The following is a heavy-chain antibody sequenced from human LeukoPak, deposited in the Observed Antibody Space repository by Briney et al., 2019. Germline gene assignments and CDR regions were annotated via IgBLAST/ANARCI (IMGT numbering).Heavy chain of an antibody. CDR3: ARISCSGGTCYYYFDY. V-gene: IGHV1-2*02. J-gene: IGHJ4*02. D-gene: IGHD2-15*01. CDR1: GYTFTGYY. CDR2: INPDSGDT. Sequence: ASVKVSCKASGYTFTGYYMHWVRQAPGQGLEWMGSINPDSGDTNYAQNLQGRVTMTRDTSINTAYLDLSRLRSDDTAVYYCARISCSGGTCYYYFDYWGQGTLVTVSS.